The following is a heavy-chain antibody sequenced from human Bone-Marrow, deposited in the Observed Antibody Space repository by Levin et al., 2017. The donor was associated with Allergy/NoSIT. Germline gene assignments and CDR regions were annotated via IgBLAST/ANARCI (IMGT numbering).Heavy chain of an antibody. J-gene: IGHJ4*02. CDR3: ARGRYNGFDF. CDR2: TYYRSTWFT. Sequence: SQTLSLTCAISGDSVSSNIDAWNWIRQSPSRGLEWLGRTYYRSTWFTEYAVSVRGRTTINPDTSKNQFSLQLSSVTPEDTAIYYCARGRYNGFDFWGQGTLVTVSS. V-gene: IGHV6-1*01. D-gene: IGHD1-1*01. CDR1: GDSVSSNIDA.